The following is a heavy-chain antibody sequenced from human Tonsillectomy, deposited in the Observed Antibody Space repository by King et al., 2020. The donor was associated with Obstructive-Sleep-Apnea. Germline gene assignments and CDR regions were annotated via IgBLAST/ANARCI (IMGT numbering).Heavy chain of an antibody. Sequence: QLVESGGGLVQPGGSLRLSCAASGFTFSSYAMSWGRQAPGKGLEWVSAISGSGGSTYYAYSVKGRFTISRDNSKNTLYLQMNSLRDEDTAVYYCAKGGSMVRGVIRDFDYWGQGPLVTVSS. CDR2: ISGSGGST. CDR3: AKGGSMVRGVIRDFDY. J-gene: IGHJ4*02. V-gene: IGHV3-23*04. D-gene: IGHD3-10*01. CDR1: GFTFSSYA.